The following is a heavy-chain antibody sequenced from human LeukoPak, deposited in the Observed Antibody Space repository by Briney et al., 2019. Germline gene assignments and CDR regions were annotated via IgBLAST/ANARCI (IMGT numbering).Heavy chain of an antibody. V-gene: IGHV4-59*01. Sequence: SETLSLTCTVSGGSISSYYWSWIRQPPGKGLEWIGYIYYSGSTNYNPSLKSRVTISVDTSKNQFSLKLSSATAADTAVYYCARAEEDTAMADYWGQGTLVTVSS. J-gene: IGHJ4*02. CDR3: ARAEEDTAMADY. CDR2: IYYSGST. D-gene: IGHD5-18*01. CDR1: GGSISSYY.